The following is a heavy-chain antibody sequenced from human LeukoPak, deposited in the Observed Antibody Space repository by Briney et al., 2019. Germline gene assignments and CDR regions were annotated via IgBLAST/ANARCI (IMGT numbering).Heavy chain of an antibody. CDR2: INPNSGGT. Sequence: ASVKVSCKASGYTFTGYYMHWVRQAPGRRLELMGWINPNSGGTNYAQKFQGWVTMTRDTSISTAYMELSRLGSDDTAVCYCARESVSGNSGYDYWGQGTLVTVSS. V-gene: IGHV1-2*04. CDR3: ARESVSGNSGYDY. J-gene: IGHJ4*02. CDR1: GYTFTGYY. D-gene: IGHD4-23*01.